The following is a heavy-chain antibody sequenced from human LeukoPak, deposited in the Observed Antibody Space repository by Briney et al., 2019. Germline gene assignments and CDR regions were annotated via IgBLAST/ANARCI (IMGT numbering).Heavy chain of an antibody. V-gene: IGHV1-69*04. CDR1: GGTFRSYA. CDR3: ARPRYYYDSSGYPNYYYYGMDV. D-gene: IGHD3-22*01. J-gene: IGHJ6*02. CDR2: IIPILGIA. Sequence: SVKVSCKASGGTFRSYAISWVRQAPGQGLEWLGRIIPILGIANYAQKFQGRVTITADKSTSTAYMELSSLRSEDTAVYYCARPRYYYDSSGYPNYYYYGMDVWGQGTTVTVSS.